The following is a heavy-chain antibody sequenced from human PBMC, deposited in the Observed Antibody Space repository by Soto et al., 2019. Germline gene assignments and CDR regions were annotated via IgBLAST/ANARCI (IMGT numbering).Heavy chain of an antibody. V-gene: IGHV4-34*01. CDR1: GGSFSGYY. CDR3: ARAPPSTVTTPGF. J-gene: IGHJ6*04. D-gene: IGHD4-17*01. CDR2: INHSGST. Sequence: PSETLSLTCAVYGGSFSGYYWSWIRQPPGKGLEWIGEINHSGSTNYNPSLKSRVTISVDTSKNQFSLKLSSVTAADTAVYYCARAPPSTVTTPGFWGKGTTVTVSS.